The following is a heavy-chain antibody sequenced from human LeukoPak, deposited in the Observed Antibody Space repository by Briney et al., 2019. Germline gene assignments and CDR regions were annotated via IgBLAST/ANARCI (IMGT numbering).Heavy chain of an antibody. D-gene: IGHD1-26*01. V-gene: IGHV3-30*18. CDR3: AKDRTSVGATRYFDY. CDR2: ISYDGSNK. Sequence: GGSLRLSCAASGFTFTNYGMHWVRQPPGKGLEWVAVISYDGSNKYYADSVKGRFTISRDNSKNTLYLQMNSLRAEDTAVYYCAKDRTSVGATRYFDYWGQGTLVSVSS. J-gene: IGHJ4*02. CDR1: GFTFTNYG.